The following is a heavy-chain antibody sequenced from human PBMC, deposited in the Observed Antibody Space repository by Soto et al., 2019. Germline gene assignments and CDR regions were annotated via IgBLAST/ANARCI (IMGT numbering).Heavy chain of an antibody. CDR1: GGTFSSYA. Sequence: QVQLVQSGAEVKKPGSSVKVSCKASGGTFSSYAISWVRQAPGQGLEWMGGIIPIFGTANDAQKFQGRVTITADKSTSRADMELSSLRAEDTAVYYFARGRGHYDILTGYQRTYYYYGMDVWGQGTTVTVSS. CDR3: ARGRGHYDILTGYQRTYYYYGMDV. J-gene: IGHJ6*02. D-gene: IGHD3-9*01. V-gene: IGHV1-69*06. CDR2: IIPIFGTA.